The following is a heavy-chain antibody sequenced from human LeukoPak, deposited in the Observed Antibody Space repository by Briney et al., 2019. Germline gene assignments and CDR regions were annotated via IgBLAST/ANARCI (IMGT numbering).Heavy chain of an antibody. Sequence: PSETLSLTCTVSGGSISSYYWSWIRQPPGNGLEWIGYIYYSGSTNYNPSLKSRVTISVDTSKNQFSLKLSSVTAADTAVYYCARGAKLERVFYWFDPWGQGTLVTVSS. CDR2: IYYSGST. CDR1: GGSISSYY. J-gene: IGHJ5*02. CDR3: ARGAKLERVFYWFDP. V-gene: IGHV4-59*08. D-gene: IGHD1-1*01.